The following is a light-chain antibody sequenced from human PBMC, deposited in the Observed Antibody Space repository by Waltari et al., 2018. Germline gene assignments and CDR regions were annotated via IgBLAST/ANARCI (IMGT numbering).Light chain of an antibody. V-gene: IGLV1-40*01. CDR3: QSHDSSLRWV. CDR2: GDN. CDR1: SPNVGAGYA. J-gene: IGLJ2*01. Sequence: QSVLTQPPSVSGAPGQRVTISCTGSSPNVGAGYAVTWYQQLPGTAPKVLIYGDNNRPSGVPDRFSASKSGTSASLAITGLQAEDEADYYCQSHDSSLRWVFGGGTKLTVL.